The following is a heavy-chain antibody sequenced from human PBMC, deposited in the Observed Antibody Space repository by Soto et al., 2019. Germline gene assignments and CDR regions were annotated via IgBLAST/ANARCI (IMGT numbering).Heavy chain of an antibody. Sequence: SETLSLTCTVSGGSISSGDYYWSWIRQPPGRGLEWIGYIYHSGSTYYNPSLKSRVTISVNTSKNQFSLKLSSVTAADTAVYYCARERPDGARLDPWGQGTLVTVSS. CDR1: GGSISSGDYY. CDR2: IYHSGST. CDR3: ARERPDGARLDP. V-gene: IGHV4-30-4*01. D-gene: IGHD6-6*01. J-gene: IGHJ5*02.